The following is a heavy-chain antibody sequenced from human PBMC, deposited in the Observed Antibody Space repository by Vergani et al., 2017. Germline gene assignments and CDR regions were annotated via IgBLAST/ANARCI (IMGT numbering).Heavy chain of an antibody. Sequence: QVQLVQSGAEVKKPGSSVKVSCKASGGTFSSYAISWVRQAPGQGLEWMGRIIPILGIANYAQKFQGRVTITADKSTSTAYMELSSLRSEDTAVYYCARGGGDSSGWYVNWFDPWGQGTLVTVSS. D-gene: IGHD6-19*01. CDR2: IIPILGIA. J-gene: IGHJ5*02. CDR1: GGTFSSYA. V-gene: IGHV1-69*04. CDR3: ARGGGDSSGWYVNWFDP.